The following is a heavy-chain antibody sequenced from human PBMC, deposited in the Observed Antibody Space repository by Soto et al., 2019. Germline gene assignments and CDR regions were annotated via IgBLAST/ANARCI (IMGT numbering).Heavy chain of an antibody. Sequence: QVQLVQSGAEVKKPGASVKVSCKASGYTFTSYGISWVRQAPGQGLEWMGWISAYNGNTNYAQKVQGRVTMTTDTSTSPAYMELRSLRSDDTAVYYCAREGIWGSYRYEGAEYFQHWGQGTLVTVSS. V-gene: IGHV1-18*01. J-gene: IGHJ1*01. D-gene: IGHD3-16*02. CDR1: GYTFTSYG. CDR2: ISAYNGNT. CDR3: AREGIWGSYRYEGAEYFQH.